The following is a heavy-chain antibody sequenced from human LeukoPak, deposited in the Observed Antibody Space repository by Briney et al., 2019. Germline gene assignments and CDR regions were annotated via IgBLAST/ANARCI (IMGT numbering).Heavy chain of an antibody. CDR2: IIGSGGKT. CDR1: GFTLSSYA. Sequence: GGSLRLSCAASGFTLSSYAMTWVRQAPGKGLEWVSGIIGSGGKTYYADSVKGRFTISRDNSKNTLFLQMNSLRAEDTAVYYCANWVEGARPSLDYWGQGALVTVSS. D-gene: IGHD6-6*01. V-gene: IGHV3-23*01. J-gene: IGHJ4*02. CDR3: ANWVEGARPSLDY.